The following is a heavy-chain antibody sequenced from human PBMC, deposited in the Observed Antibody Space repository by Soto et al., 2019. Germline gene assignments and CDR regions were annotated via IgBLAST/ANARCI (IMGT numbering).Heavy chain of an antibody. D-gene: IGHD3-3*01. Sequence: SSETLSLTCTVSGGSISSGGYYWSWIRQHPGKGLEWIGYIYYSGSTYYNPSLKSRVTISVDTSKNQFSLKLSSVTAADTAVYYCARDRSDFWSGYYYFDYWGQGTLVTVSS. CDR2: IYYSGST. J-gene: IGHJ4*02. V-gene: IGHV4-31*03. CDR3: ARDRSDFWSGYYYFDY. CDR1: GGSISSGGYY.